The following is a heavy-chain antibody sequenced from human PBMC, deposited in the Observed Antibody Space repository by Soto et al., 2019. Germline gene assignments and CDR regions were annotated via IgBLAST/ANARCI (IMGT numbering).Heavy chain of an antibody. Sequence: QVQLVQSGDEVKKPGASVKVSCKTSGYIFSSYGISWVRQAPGQGLDWMGWISVYNGNTSYAQKFQGRVTMTTDTSTSTAYMELRSLKSDDTAVYYCARERLRSVVQYNWFDPWGQGTLVTVSS. J-gene: IGHJ5*02. CDR1: GYIFSSYG. D-gene: IGHD2-21*01. CDR2: ISVYNGNT. V-gene: IGHV1-18*01. CDR3: ARERLRSVVQYNWFDP.